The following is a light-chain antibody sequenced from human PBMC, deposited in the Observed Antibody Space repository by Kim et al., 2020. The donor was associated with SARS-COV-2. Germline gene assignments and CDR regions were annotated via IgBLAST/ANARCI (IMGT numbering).Light chain of an antibody. CDR2: VAS. Sequence: AFIGDRVTIACRASQAISNYLAWYQHKPGKTPNLLIYVASTLQSGVPSRFSGSGSGTDFTLTISSLQPEDVAIYYCQKYNSAPLTFGGGTKVDIK. CDR1: QAISNY. J-gene: IGKJ4*01. V-gene: IGKV1-27*01. CDR3: QKYNSAPLT.